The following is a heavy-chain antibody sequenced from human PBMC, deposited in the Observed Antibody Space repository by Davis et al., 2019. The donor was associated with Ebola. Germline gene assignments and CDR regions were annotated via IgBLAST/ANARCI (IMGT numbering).Heavy chain of an antibody. Sequence: KVSCKASGYIFTNYWIGWVRQKPGKGLEWMGIIYPGDSDTRYSPSFQGQVTISADKSISTAYLQWSSLKASDTAMYYCARHGSIVGGEGFDYWGQGTLVTVSS. J-gene: IGHJ4*02. CDR2: IYPGDSDT. V-gene: IGHV5-51*01. D-gene: IGHD1-26*01. CDR1: GYIFTNYW. CDR3: ARHGSIVGGEGFDY.